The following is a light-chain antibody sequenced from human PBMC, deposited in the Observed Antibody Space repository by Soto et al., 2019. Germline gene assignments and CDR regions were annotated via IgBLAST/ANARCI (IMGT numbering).Light chain of an antibody. CDR2: GAS. Sequence: EIVMTQSPATLSVSPGERVTLSCRASESLSTYFAWYQQKPGQAPRLLIYGASTKATGIPARFSGSGSATDFNLTISSLQSEDFAVYYCHSYNAWPFTFGQGTKLEI. V-gene: IGKV3-15*01. CDR3: HSYNAWPFT. J-gene: IGKJ2*01. CDR1: ESLSTY.